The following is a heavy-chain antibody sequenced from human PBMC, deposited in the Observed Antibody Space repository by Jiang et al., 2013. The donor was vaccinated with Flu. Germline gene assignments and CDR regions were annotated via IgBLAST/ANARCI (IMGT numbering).Heavy chain of an antibody. J-gene: IGHJ4*02. D-gene: IGHD2-2*01. CDR2: IDHSGST. CDR3: ARAGGYCSSTDNCFPIGIFDY. Sequence: ETLSLTCAVYVGSFSGYYWRLDPPAPRKGLEWIGKIDHSGSTIYNPSLKSRVTISVDTSKNQFSLKLSSVTAADTALYYCARAGGYCSSTDNCFPIGIFDYWGQGALVTVSS. CDR1: VGSFSGYY. V-gene: IGHV4-34*01.